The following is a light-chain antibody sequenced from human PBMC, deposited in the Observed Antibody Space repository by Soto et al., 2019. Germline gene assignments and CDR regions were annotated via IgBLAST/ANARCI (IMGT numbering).Light chain of an antibody. Sequence: DIQITHYPSFLSAPVGDGVTITCRASQGIAGSLAWYQQKPGKPPKLLIYAESTLQSGVPSRFSGSGSGTRGTLTISSLQPEDFATYYCQQVKSYPRTFGGGTKVDIK. CDR1: QGIAGS. CDR2: AES. CDR3: QQVKSYPRT. V-gene: IGKV1-9*01. J-gene: IGKJ4*01.